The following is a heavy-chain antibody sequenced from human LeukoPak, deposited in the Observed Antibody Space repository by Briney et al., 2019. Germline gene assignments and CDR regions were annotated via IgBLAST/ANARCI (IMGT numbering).Heavy chain of an antibody. V-gene: IGHV4-30-4*07. CDR3: AREYSYGFGGLRFDY. CDR2: IYYSGST. J-gene: IGHJ4*02. CDR1: GGSISSGGYS. D-gene: IGHD5-18*01. Sequence: PSQTLSLTCAVSGGSISSGGYSWSWIRQPPGKGLEWIGYIYYSGSTYYNPSLKSRVTISVDTSKNQFSLKLSSVTAADTAVYYCAREYSYGFGGLRFDYWGQGTLVTVSS.